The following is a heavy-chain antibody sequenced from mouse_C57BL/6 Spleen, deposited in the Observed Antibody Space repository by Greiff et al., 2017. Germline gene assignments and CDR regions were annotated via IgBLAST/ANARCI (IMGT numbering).Heavy chain of an antibody. J-gene: IGHJ4*01. Sequence: EVHLVESGGGLVKPGGSLKLSCAASGFTFSSYAMSWVRQTPEKRLEWVATISEGGSYTYYPDNVKGRFTISRDNAKNNLYLQMSHLKSGDTAMYYCARDDDYGYAMDYWGQGTSVTVSS. CDR2: ISEGGSYT. D-gene: IGHD2-4*01. V-gene: IGHV5-4*01. CDR3: ARDDDYGYAMDY. CDR1: GFTFSSYA.